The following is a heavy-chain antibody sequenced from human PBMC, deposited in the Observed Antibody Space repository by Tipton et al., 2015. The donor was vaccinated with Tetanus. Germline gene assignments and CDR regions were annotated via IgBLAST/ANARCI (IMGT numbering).Heavy chain of an antibody. CDR1: GGGFSKFA. CDR3: ARGMDYDSSGIDDF. J-gene: IGHJ4*02. D-gene: IGHD3-22*01. CDR2: IIPAFTTV. Sequence: QSGPEVKKPGSSVKVSCKASGGGFSKFAISWVRQVPGQGLELMGTIIPAFTTVTYEQKFRGRVTITADGSTSTAYMEVSRLRSDDTASYYCARGMDYDSSGIDDFWGQGTLVTVSS. V-gene: IGHV1-69*15.